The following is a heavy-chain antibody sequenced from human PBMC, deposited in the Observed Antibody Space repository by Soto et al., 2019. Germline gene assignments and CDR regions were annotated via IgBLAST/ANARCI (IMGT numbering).Heavy chain of an antibody. Sequence: TLSLTCTVSGGSISSGGYYWSWIRQHPGKGLEWIGYIYYSGSTYYNPSLKSRVTISVDTSKNQFSLKLSSVTASDTAVYYCAREIVVVPDAIPGDYGMYVWGQGTTVTVSS. D-gene: IGHD2-2*02. CDR2: IYYSGST. V-gene: IGHV4-31*03. CDR1: GGSISSGGYY. CDR3: AREIVVVPDAIPGDYGMYV. J-gene: IGHJ6*02.